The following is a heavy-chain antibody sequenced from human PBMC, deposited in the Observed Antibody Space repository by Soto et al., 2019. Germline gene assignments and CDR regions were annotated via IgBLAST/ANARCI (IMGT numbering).Heavy chain of an antibody. D-gene: IGHD3-10*01. CDR3: GRELMVRGPMDV. V-gene: IGHV1-69*01. Sequence: QVQLVQSGAEVKKPGSSVKVSCKASGGTFSSYAISWVRQAPGQGLEWMGGIIPIFGTANYAQKFQGRVRITADESTSRGYMELSSLRSEDTAVYSCGRELMVRGPMDVWGQGTTVNVSS. J-gene: IGHJ6*02. CDR1: GGTFSSYA. CDR2: IIPIFGTA.